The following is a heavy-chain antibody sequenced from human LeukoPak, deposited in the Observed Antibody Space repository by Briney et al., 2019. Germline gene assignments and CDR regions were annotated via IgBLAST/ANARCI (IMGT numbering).Heavy chain of an antibody. CDR1: GGSFSGYY. D-gene: IGHD5-12*01. CDR2: INHSGST. J-gene: IGHJ4*02. V-gene: IGHV4-34*01. Sequence: PSETLSLTCAVYGGSFSGYYWSWIRQPPGKGLEWIGEINHSGSTNYNPSLKSRVTISVDTSKNQFSLKLSSVTAADTAVYYCAREGIVATVPFDYWGQGTLVTVSS. CDR3: AREGIVATVPFDY.